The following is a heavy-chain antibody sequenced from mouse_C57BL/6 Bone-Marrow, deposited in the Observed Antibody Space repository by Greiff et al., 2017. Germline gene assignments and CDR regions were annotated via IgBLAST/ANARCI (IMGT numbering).Heavy chain of an antibody. D-gene: IGHD2-2*01. CDR1: GFNIKDDY. Sequence: EVQLQESGAELVRPGASVKLSCTASGFNIKDDYMHWVKQRPEQGLEWIGWIDPENGDTEYASKIQGKATITADTSSNTANVQLSSLTSEDTAVYYGTTRDTIWLRRAWFAYWGQGTLVTVSA. J-gene: IGHJ3*01. CDR2: IDPENGDT. V-gene: IGHV14-4*01. CDR3: TTRDTIWLRRAWFAY.